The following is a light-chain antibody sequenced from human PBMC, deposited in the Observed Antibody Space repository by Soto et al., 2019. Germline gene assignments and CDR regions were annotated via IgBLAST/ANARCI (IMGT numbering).Light chain of an antibody. V-gene: IGKV1-5*01. CDR1: QSISIW. Sequence: DIQMTQSPSTLSASVGDRVTITCRASQSISIWLAWYQQKPGKAPKLLIYDASSLESGVPSRFSGSGSGTEFTLTISRLQPDDFAGYYCQQYNSYSGTFGQGTKLDIK. CDR3: QQYNSYSGT. CDR2: DAS. J-gene: IGKJ1*01.